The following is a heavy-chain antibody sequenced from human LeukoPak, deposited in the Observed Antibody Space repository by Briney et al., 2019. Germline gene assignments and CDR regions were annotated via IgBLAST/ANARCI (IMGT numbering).Heavy chain of an antibody. D-gene: IGHD3-22*01. CDR1: GGPISSSGYY. CDR2: VYYSGNT. V-gene: IGHV4-39*02. Sequence: SETLSLTCTVSGGPISSSGYYWDWIRQPPGQGLEWIGSVYYSGNTYYKSSLESRVTISVDTSNNRFSLKLNSVTAADTGTYYCARTTGRGSVDPGTSGYVDSWGQGSLVTVSS. CDR3: ARTTGRGSVDPGTSGYVDS. J-gene: IGHJ4*02.